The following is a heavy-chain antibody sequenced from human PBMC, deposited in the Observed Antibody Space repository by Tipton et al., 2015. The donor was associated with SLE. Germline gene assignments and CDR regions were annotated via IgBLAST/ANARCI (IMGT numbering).Heavy chain of an antibody. J-gene: IGHJ5*02. V-gene: IGHV4-59*11. CDR2: IYYTGNT. D-gene: IGHD3-3*01. Sequence: LRLSCSVSGGSMSYHYWSWIRQPPGKGLEWIGYIYYTGNTNYNPSLKSRVTMSVDTSKSQFSLKLTFVSAADTAIYYCARSLRFLEWEFDPWGQGTLVTVSS. CDR3: ARSLRFLEWEFDP. CDR1: GGSMSYHY.